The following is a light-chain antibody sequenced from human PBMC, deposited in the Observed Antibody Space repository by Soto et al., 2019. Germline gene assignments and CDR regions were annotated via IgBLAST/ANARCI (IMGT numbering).Light chain of an antibody. CDR2: CAS. V-gene: IGKV3-15*01. CDR1: QSVSSK. Sequence: EIVMTQSPATLSVSPGERATLSCRASQSVSSKLAWYQQKPGQAPRLLIYCASTRATGIPARFSGSGSGTEFTLTLSSLQSEDFAVYYCQQYNNWPPYTFGQGTKLEIK. CDR3: QQYNNWPPYT. J-gene: IGKJ2*01.